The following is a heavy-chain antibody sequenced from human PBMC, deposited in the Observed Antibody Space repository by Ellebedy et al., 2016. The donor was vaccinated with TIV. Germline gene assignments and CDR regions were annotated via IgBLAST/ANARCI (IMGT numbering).Heavy chain of an antibody. CDR1: GFTFSSYA. J-gene: IGHJ2*01. CDR3: ARIQTNWYFNL. Sequence: GESLKISCAASGFTFSSYAMNWVRQAPGKGLEWVSAISGGSENTFYAASVKGRFTISRHNSKNTLYLQLNSLRAEEQALFYCARIQTNWYFNLWGRGTLVTVSS. D-gene: IGHD1-1*01. CDR2: ISGGSENT. V-gene: IGHV3-23*01.